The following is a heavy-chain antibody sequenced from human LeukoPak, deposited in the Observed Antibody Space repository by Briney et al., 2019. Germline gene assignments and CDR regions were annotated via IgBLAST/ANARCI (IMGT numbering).Heavy chain of an antibody. Sequence: SVKVSCKASGGTFSSYAISWVRQAPGQGLEWMGGIIPIFGTANYAQKFQGRVTITADESTSTAYMELSSLRSEDTAVYYCARVGDYDILTGPFGYWGQGTLVTVSS. J-gene: IGHJ4*02. CDR3: ARVGDYDILTGPFGY. V-gene: IGHV1-69*01. CDR2: IIPIFGTA. CDR1: GGTFSSYA. D-gene: IGHD3-9*01.